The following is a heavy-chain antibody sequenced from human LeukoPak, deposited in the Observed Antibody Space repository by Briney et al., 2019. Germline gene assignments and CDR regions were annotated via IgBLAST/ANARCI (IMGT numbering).Heavy chain of an antibody. CDR3: ARPGFLEWLASAIDY. V-gene: IGHV3-30*03. J-gene: IGHJ4*02. CDR1: GFTFSSYG. CDR2: ISYDGSNK. D-gene: IGHD3-3*01. Sequence: GGSLRLSCAASGFTFSSYGMHWVRQAPGKGLERVAVISYDGSNKYYADSVKGRFTISRDNSKNTLYLQMNSLRAEDTAVYYCARPGFLEWLASAIDYWGQGTLVTVSS.